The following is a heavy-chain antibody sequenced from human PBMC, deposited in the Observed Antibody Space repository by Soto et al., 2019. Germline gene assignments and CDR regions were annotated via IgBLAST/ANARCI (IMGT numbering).Heavy chain of an antibody. CDR2: FDPEDGET. D-gene: IGHD3-10*01. J-gene: IGHJ6*02. Sequence: GASVKVSCKVSGYTLRELSMHWVRQAPGKGLEWMGGFDPEDGETIYAPKLQGRVTMTEDTSTDTAYMELSRLRSEDTAVYYCATLDTSAWPGESIAYHGMDVWGQGTPVTVSS. CDR1: GYTLRELS. V-gene: IGHV1-24*01. CDR3: ATLDTSAWPGESIAYHGMDV.